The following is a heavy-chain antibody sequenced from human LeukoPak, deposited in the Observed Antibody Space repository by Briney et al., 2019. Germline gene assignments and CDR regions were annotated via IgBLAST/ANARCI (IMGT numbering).Heavy chain of an antibody. CDR3: ARDKRRRFFDWLFIDY. CDR1: GFTFSTSA. V-gene: IGHV3-30*04. Sequence: GGSLRLSCAASGFTFSTSAMHWVRQAPGKGLEWVAVISYDGSNTYYADSVKGRFTISRDNFNNTLYLQMNGLRAEDTAEYYCARDKRRRFFDWLFIDYWGQGTLVTVSS. D-gene: IGHD3-9*01. J-gene: IGHJ4*02. CDR2: ISYDGSNT.